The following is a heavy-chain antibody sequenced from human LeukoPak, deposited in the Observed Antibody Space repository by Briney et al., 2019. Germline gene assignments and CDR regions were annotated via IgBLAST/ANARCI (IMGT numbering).Heavy chain of an antibody. J-gene: IGHJ4*02. CDR2: IYYSGST. D-gene: IGHD3-10*01. V-gene: IGHV4-39*01. Sequence: WVRQATGKGLEWIGSIYYSGSTYYNPSLKSRVTISVDTSKNQFSLKLSSVTAADTAVYYCARPSTMVRGVHGFDYWGQGTLVTVSS. CDR3: ARPSTMVRGVHGFDY.